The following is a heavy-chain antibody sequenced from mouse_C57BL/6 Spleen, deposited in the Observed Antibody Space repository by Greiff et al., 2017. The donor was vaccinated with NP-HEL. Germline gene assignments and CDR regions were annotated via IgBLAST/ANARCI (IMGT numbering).Heavy chain of an antibody. D-gene: IGHD4-1*01. V-gene: IGHV5-17*01. CDR3: ARLGRLYYYAMDY. J-gene: IGHJ4*01. CDR1: GFTFSDYG. CDR2: ISSGSSTI. Sequence: EVKLMESGGGLVKPGGSLKLSCAASGFTFSDYGMHWVRQAPEKGLEWVAYISSGSSTIYYADTVKGRFTISRDNAKNTLFLQMTSLRSEDTAMYYWARLGRLYYYAMDYWGKGTSVTVSS.